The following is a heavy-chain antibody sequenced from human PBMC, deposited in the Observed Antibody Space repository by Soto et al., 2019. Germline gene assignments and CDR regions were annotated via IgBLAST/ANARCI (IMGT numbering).Heavy chain of an antibody. CDR1: GGSIGTYY. CDR2: IYYRGNT. D-gene: IGHD3-9*01. Sequence: SETLSLTCTVSGGSIGTYYWSWIRQPPGKGLEWIGYIYYRGNTDYNPSLKSRVTISLDTPKNQFSLKLSSVTAADTAVYYCARHPGYYDILTGYTTYYFDYWGQGIFVTVSS. J-gene: IGHJ4*02. V-gene: IGHV4-59*08. CDR3: ARHPGYYDILTGYTTYYFDY.